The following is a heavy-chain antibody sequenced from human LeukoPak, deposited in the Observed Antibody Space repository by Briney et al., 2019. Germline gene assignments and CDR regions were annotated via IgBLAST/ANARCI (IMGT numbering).Heavy chain of an antibody. V-gene: IGHV3-48*03. Sequence: HPGGSLRLSCAASGFTFSSYEMNWVRQAPGKGLEWVSYISSSGSTIYYADSVKGRFTISRDNAKNTLYLQMNSLRAEDTAVYYCARGPYDFWSGYKGTAYFDYWGQGTLVTVSS. CDR3: ARGPYDFWSGYKGTAYFDY. J-gene: IGHJ4*02. CDR1: GFTFSSYE. CDR2: ISSSGSTI. D-gene: IGHD3-3*01.